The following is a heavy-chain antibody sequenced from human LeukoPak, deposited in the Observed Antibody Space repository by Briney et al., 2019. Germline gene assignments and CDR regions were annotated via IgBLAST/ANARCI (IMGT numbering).Heavy chain of an antibody. V-gene: IGHV3-30*18. Sequence: GGSLRLSCAASGFTFSDHYMDWVRQAPGKGLEWVAVISYDGSNKYYADSVKGRFTISRDNSKNTLYLQMDSLRAEDTAVYYCAKDRSGMGYYFDYWGQGTLVTVSS. CDR2: ISYDGSNK. J-gene: IGHJ4*02. D-gene: IGHD1-26*01. CDR3: AKDRSGMGYYFDY. CDR1: GFTFSDHY.